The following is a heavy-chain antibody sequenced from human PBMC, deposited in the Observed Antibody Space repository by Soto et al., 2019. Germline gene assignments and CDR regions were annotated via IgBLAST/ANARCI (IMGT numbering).Heavy chain of an antibody. J-gene: IGHJ5*02. CDR2: VYSSGST. V-gene: IGHV4-59*01. D-gene: IGHD2-15*01. CDR3: ARDSGGPFNWFDP. Sequence: QVQLQESGPGLVKPSETLSLTCTVSGGSISSYYWTWIRQPPGKGLGWIGYVYSSGSTNYNPSFKGRVTMSVDTSNNEFSLKLISVTAADTAVYYCARDSGGPFNWFDPWGQGTLVTVSS. CDR1: GGSISSYY.